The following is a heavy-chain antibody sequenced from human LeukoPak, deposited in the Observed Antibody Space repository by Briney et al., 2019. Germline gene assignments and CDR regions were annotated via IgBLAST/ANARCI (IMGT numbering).Heavy chain of an antibody. CDR1: GGSISTYY. CDR3: ARPRYSGSYSGVYNWFDP. CDR2: IFYSGST. D-gene: IGHD1-26*01. J-gene: IGHJ5*02. V-gene: IGHV4-59*12. Sequence: SETLSLTRTVSGGSISTYYWSWIRQPPGEGLEWIGYIFYSGSTNYNPSLKSRVTISVDTSKNQFSLKLSSVTAADTAVYYCARPRYSGSYSGVYNWFDPWGQGTLVTVSS.